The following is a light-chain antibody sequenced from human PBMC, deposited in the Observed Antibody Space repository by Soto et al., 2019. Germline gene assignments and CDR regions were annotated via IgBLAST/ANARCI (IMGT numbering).Light chain of an antibody. V-gene: IGLV2-14*01. CDR1: SSDVGGYNY. Sequence: QSVLTQPASVSGSPGQSITISCTGTSSDVGGYNYVSWYQQHPGKAPKLMIYDVSNRPSGVSNRFSGSKSGNTASLTISGLQAEDEGDYYCSSYTSSSTLVFGGGTKLTFL. CDR2: DVS. CDR3: SSYTSSSTLV. J-gene: IGLJ2*01.